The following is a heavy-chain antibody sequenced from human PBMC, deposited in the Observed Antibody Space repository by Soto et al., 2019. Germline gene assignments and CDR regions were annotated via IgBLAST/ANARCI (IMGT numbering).Heavy chain of an antibody. J-gene: IGHJ4*02. CDR2: ISSSSSYI. V-gene: IGHV3-21*01. CDR1: GFTFSSYS. D-gene: IGHD1-26*01. CDR3: ASWSGSLGAGASY. Sequence: LRLSCAASGFTFSSYSMNWVRQAPGKGLEWVSSISSSSSYIYYADSVKGRFTISRDNAKNSLYLQMNSLRAEDTAVYYCASWSGSLGAGASYWGQGTLVTVSS.